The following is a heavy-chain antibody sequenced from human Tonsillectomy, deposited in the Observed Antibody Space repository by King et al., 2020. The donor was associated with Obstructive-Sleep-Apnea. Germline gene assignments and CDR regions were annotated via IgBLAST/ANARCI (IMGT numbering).Heavy chain of an antibody. J-gene: IGHJ4*02. CDR1: GDSISSGGYS. V-gene: IGHV4-31*03. CDR2: IYYSGTT. Sequence: VQLQESGPGLVKPSQTLSLTCTVSGDSISSGGYSWNWIRQHPGKGLEWIGYIYYSGTTYYNPSLKSRVTISVDTSKKQLSLKLRSVTAAETAVYYCAGGHGSGGSCYSGLDYWGQGTLVTVSS. CDR3: AGGHGSGGSCYSGLDY. D-gene: IGHD2-15*01.